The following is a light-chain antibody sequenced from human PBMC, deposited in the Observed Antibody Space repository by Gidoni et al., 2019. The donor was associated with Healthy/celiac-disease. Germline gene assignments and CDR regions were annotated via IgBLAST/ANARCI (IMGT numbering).Light chain of an antibody. CDR1: QSVSSY. J-gene: IGKJ4*01. CDR3: QQRSNWPRLT. Sequence: EIVLTQSPATLSLSPGERATLSCRASQSVSSYLAWYQQKPGQAPRLLIYDASNRATGIPARFSGSGSGTDFTLTISSLDPEDFAVYYCQQRSNWPRLTFGGXTKVEIK. CDR2: DAS. V-gene: IGKV3-11*01.